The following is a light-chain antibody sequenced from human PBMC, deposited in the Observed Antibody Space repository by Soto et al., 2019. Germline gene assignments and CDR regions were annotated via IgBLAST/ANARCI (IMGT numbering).Light chain of an antibody. CDR2: DVS. CDR3: QQYGSSPST. V-gene: IGKV3-20*01. Sequence: EIVLTQSPGTLSLSPGESATLSCRASQSVSSRYVAWYQQQPGTAPRLLIYDVSNRATGIPDRFIGSGSGTDFTLSITRLEPDDFALYYCQQYGSSPSTFGQGTKV. CDR1: QSVSSRY. J-gene: IGKJ1*01.